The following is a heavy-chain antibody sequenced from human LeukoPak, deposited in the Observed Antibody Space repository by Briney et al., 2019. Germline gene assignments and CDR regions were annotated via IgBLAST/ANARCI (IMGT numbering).Heavy chain of an antibody. Sequence: SETLSLTCAVYGGSFSGYYWSWIRQPPGKGLEWIGEINHSGSTNYNPSLKSRVTISVDTSKNQFSLKLSSVTAADTAVYYCARPQGQLWLRSPFDYWGQGTLVTVSS. J-gene: IGHJ4*02. D-gene: IGHD5-18*01. CDR1: GGSFSGYY. V-gene: IGHV4-34*01. CDR2: INHSGST. CDR3: ARPQGQLWLRSPFDY.